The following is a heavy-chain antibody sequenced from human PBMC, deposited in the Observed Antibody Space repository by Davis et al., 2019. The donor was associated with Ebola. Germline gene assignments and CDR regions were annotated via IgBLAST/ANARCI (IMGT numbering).Heavy chain of an antibody. V-gene: IGHV3-21*05. CDR1: GFTFSSYE. CDR3: ARVIGGWYYFDY. CDR2: ISSSSSYI. Sequence: GESLKISCAASGFTFSSYEMNWVRQAPGKGLEWVSYISSSSSYIYYADSVKGRFTISRDNAKNSLYLQMNSLRAEDTAVYYCARVIGGWYYFDYWGQGTLVTVSS. J-gene: IGHJ4*02. D-gene: IGHD6-19*01.